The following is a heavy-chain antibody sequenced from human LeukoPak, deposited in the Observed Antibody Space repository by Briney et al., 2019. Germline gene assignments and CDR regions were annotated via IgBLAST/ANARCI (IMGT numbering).Heavy chain of an antibody. CDR1: GFIFSNYW. CDR3: VRGVPKTSYYYYYMDV. V-gene: IGHV3-48*01. CDR2: ISGSDRSI. J-gene: IGHJ6*03. Sequence: GGSLRLSCAASGFIFSNYWMSWVRQAPGKGLEWVSGISGSDRSIYYADSVKGRFTISRDNAKNSLYLQMNSLRAEDTAVYYCVRGVPKTSYYYYYMDVWGKGTTVTVSS. D-gene: IGHD4-11*01.